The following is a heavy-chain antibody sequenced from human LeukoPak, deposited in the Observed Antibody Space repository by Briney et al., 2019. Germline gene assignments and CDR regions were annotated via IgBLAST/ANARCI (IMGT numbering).Heavy chain of an antibody. Sequence: PGGSLRLSCAASGFTFDDYGMSWVRHAPGKGLEWGSGINWNGGSTGYADSVKGRFTISRDNAKNSLYLQMNSLRAEDTALYYCASGVYDYVWGSYRYAPRDAFDIWGQGTMVTVSS. CDR3: ASGVYDYVWGSYRYAPRDAFDI. CDR1: GFTFDDYG. CDR2: INWNGGST. D-gene: IGHD3-16*02. J-gene: IGHJ3*02. V-gene: IGHV3-20*04.